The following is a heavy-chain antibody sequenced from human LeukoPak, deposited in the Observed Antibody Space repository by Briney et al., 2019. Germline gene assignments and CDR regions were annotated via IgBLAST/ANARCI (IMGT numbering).Heavy chain of an antibody. V-gene: IGHV3-21*01. J-gene: IGHJ5*02. Sequence: KAGGSLRLSCAASGFTFSSSGMHWVRQAPGKGLEWVSSISSSSSFIYFADSVKGRFTISRDNAKNSLYLQMNSLRADDTAVYYCARALWSGSLIDPWGQGTLVTVSS. CDR1: GFTFSSSG. CDR3: ARALWSGSLIDP. D-gene: IGHD3-3*01. CDR2: ISSSSSFI.